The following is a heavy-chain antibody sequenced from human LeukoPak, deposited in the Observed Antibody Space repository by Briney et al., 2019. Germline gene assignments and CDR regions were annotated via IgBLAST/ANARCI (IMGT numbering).Heavy chain of an antibody. CDR3: ARSYSGSYGSAAFDI. V-gene: IGHV4-34*01. J-gene: IGHJ3*02. CDR1: GGSFSGYY. CDR2: INHSGST. D-gene: IGHD1-26*01. Sequence: SETLSLTCAVYGGSFSGYYWSWIRQPPGKGLGWIGEINHSGSTNYNPSLKSRVTISVDTSKNQFSLKLSSVTAADTAVYYCARSYSGSYGSAAFDIWGQGTMVTVSS.